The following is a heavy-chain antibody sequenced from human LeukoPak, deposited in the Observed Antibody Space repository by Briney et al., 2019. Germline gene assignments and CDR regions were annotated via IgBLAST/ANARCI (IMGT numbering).Heavy chain of an antibody. D-gene: IGHD5-18*01. J-gene: IGHJ6*03. Sequence: SETLSLTCAVYGGSFSGYYWSWIRQPPGKGLEWIGEINHSGSTNYNPSLKSRVTISVDTFKNQFSLKLSSVTAADTALYYCARGRVDTAYFYMDVWGKGTIVTVSS. CDR2: INHSGST. CDR1: GGSFSGYY. V-gene: IGHV4-34*01. CDR3: ARGRVDTAYFYMDV.